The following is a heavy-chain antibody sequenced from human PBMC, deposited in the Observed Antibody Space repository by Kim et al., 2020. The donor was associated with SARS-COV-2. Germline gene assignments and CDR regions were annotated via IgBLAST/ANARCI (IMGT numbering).Heavy chain of an antibody. CDR3: ARKGYCSGGSCYPFDY. CDR2: INHSGST. D-gene: IGHD2-15*01. V-gene: IGHV4-34*01. J-gene: IGHJ4*01. CDR1: GGSFSGYY. Sequence: SETLSLTCAVYGGSFSGYYWSWIRQPPGKGLEWIGEINHSGSTNYNPSLKSRVTISVDTSKNQFSLKLSSVTAADTAVYYCARKGYCSGGSCYPFDYWGHGTLVTVSS.